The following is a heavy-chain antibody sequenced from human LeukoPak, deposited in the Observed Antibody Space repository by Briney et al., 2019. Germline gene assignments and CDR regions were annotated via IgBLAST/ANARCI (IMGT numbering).Heavy chain of an antibody. V-gene: IGHV3-21*01. D-gene: IGHD6-19*01. Sequence: GSLRLSCAASGFTFSSYSMNWVRQAPGKGLGWVSSISSSSSYIYYADSVKGRFTISRDNAKNSLYLQMNSLRAEDTAVYYCARESIGSGWYYYYYMDVWGKGTTVTVSS. CDR1: GFTFSSYS. J-gene: IGHJ6*03. CDR2: ISSSSSYI. CDR3: ARESIGSGWYYYYYMDV.